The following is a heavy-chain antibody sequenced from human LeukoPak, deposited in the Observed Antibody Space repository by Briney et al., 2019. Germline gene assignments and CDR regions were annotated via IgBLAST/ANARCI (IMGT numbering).Heavy chain of an antibody. CDR3: ARALGIAVAGTAVDY. CDR1: GFTFSSYA. D-gene: IGHD6-19*01. Sequence: PGGSLRLSCAASGFTFSSYAMHWVRQAPGKGLEWVAVISYDGSNKYYADSVKGRFTISRDNSKNTLYLQMNSLRAEDTAVYYCARALGIAVAGTAVDYWGQGTLVTVSS. J-gene: IGHJ4*02. V-gene: IGHV3-30-3*01. CDR2: ISYDGSNK.